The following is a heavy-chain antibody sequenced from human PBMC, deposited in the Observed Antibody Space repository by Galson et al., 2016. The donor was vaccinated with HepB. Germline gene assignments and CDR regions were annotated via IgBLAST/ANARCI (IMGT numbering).Heavy chain of an antibody. Sequence: SETLSLTCAVSGGSFRACYWTWIRQPPGKGLEWIGEINHSGSTNYTPSLTSRVTISVDTSKNQFSLRLNSVTAADTAVYYCARGRGPIVGATRCDYWGQGTLVTVSS. D-gene: IGHD1-26*01. CDR1: GGSFRACY. CDR3: ARGRGPIVGATRCDY. V-gene: IGHV4-34*01. CDR2: INHSGST. J-gene: IGHJ4*02.